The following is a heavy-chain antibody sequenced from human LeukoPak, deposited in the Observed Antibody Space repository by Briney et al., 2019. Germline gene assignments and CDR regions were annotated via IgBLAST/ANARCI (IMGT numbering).Heavy chain of an antibody. CDR1: KFTFSNYG. CDR3: ARERTYYDFWSGYALENYYYYGMDV. V-gene: IGHV3-33*08. Sequence: PGGSLRLSCTASKFTFSNYGMQWVRQAPGKGLEWVAVIWYDGSNKYYADSVKGRFTISGDNSKNTLYLQMNSLRAEDTAVYYCARERTYYDFWSGYALENYYYYGMDVWGQGTTVTVSS. J-gene: IGHJ6*02. D-gene: IGHD3-3*01. CDR2: IWYDGSNK.